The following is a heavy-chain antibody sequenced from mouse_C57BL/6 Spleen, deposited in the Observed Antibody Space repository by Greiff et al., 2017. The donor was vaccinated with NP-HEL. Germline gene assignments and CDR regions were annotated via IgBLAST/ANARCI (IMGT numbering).Heavy chain of an antibody. V-gene: IGHV1-5*01. CDR1: GYTFTSYW. D-gene: IGHD1-1*01. Sequence: EVQGVESGTVLARPGASVKMSCKTSGYTFTSYWMHWVKQRPGQGLEWIGAIYPGNSDTSYNQKFKGKAKLTAVTSASTAYMELSSLTNEDSAVYYCTRGLLRYKFPYFDYWGQGTTLTVSS. J-gene: IGHJ2*01. CDR2: IYPGNSDT. CDR3: TRGLLRYKFPYFDY.